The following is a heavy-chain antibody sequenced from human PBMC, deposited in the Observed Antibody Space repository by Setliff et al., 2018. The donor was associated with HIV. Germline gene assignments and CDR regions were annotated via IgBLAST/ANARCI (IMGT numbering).Heavy chain of an antibody. V-gene: IGHV4-39*01. J-gene: IGHJ4*02. Sequence: SETLSLTCTVSGGSISSSSYYWGWIRQPPGKGLEWIANIYYSGSTFYNPSLKSRVTMSVDTSKNQLFLKVSSVTAADTAVYYCARFRGVHSSSLLDSWGQGTLVTVSS. CDR3: ARFRGVHSSSLLDS. D-gene: IGHD6-6*01. CDR2: IYYSGST. CDR1: GGSISSSSYY.